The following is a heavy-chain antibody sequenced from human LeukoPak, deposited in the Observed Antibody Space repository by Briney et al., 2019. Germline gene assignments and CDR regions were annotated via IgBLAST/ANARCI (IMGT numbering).Heavy chain of an antibody. Sequence: PGGSLRLSCAASGFTFSSYSMNWVRQAPGKGLEWVSYISSSSSTIYYADSVKGRFTISRDNSKNTLYLQMNSLRAEDTAVYYCAKDIYGGNSGLDYWGQGTLVTVSS. CDR2: ISSSSSTI. V-gene: IGHV3-48*01. CDR3: AKDIYGGNSGLDY. D-gene: IGHD4-23*01. CDR1: GFTFSSYS. J-gene: IGHJ4*02.